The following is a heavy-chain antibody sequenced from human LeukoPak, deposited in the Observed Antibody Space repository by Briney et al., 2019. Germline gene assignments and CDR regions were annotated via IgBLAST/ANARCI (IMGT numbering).Heavy chain of an antibody. Sequence: ASVKVSCKASGYTFTGHYMHGVRQAPGQGLEWMGWINPNSGGTNYAQKFQGRVTMTRDTSISTAYMELSRLRSDDTAVYYCARYCSSTSCYGAFDIWGQGTMVTVSS. CDR1: GYTFTGHY. D-gene: IGHD2-2*01. CDR3: ARYCSSTSCYGAFDI. CDR2: INPNSGGT. J-gene: IGHJ3*02. V-gene: IGHV1-2*02.